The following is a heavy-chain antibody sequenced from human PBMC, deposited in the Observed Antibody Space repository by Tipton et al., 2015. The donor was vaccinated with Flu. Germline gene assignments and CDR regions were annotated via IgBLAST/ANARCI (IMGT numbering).Heavy chain of an antibody. CDR2: ISYDGSNK. CDR1: GFTFSSYA. CDR3: ARDLGSEGYFDY. J-gene: IGHJ4*02. Sequence: SLRLSCAASGFTFSSYAMHWVRQAPGKGLEWVAVISYDGSNKYYADSVKGRFTISRDNSKNTLYLQMNSLRAEDTAVYYCARDLGSEGYFDYWGQGTLITVSS. V-gene: IGHV3-30*04.